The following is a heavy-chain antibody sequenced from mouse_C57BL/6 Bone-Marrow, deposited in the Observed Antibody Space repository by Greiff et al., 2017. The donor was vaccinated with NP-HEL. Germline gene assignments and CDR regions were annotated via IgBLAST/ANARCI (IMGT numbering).Heavy chain of an antibody. CDR2: IHPNSGST. CDR3: ARRGGSSCYYYAMGY. V-gene: IGHV1-64*01. CDR1: GYTFTSYW. J-gene: IGHJ4*01. D-gene: IGHD1-1*01. Sequence: QVQLQQPGAELVKPGASVKLSCKASGYTFTSYWMHWVKQRPGQGLEWIGMIHPNSGSTNYNEKFKSKATLTVDKSSSTAYMQLSSLTSEDSAVYYCARRGGSSCYYYAMGYWGQGTSVTVSS.